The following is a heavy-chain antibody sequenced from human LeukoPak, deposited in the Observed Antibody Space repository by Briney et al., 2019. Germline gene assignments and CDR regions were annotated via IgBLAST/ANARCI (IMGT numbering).Heavy chain of an antibody. CDR3: ARSGYSYAPNWFDP. V-gene: IGHV4-4*02. D-gene: IGHD5-18*01. J-gene: IGHJ5*02. CDR2: IYHSGTT. Sequence: SGTLSLTCAVSGDSISSTSWWSWVRQPPGKGLEWIGEIYHSGTTNYNPSLKSRVTISVDKSKNQFSLKLTSLTAADTAFYYCARSGYSYAPNWFDPWGQGTLVTVSS. CDR1: GDSISSTSW.